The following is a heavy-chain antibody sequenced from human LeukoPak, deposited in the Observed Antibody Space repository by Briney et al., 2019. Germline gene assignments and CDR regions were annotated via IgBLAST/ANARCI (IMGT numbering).Heavy chain of an antibody. J-gene: IGHJ4*02. CDR1: GVSFSSEA. V-gene: IGHV1-69*05. D-gene: IGHD2-15*01. Sequence: SVKVSCKAFGVSFSSEAISWVRQAPGQGLEWMGGIIPIFGTANYAQKFQGRVAITTDESTSTAYMEVSSLRSEDTAVYYCGRKAGDCGGGSCYSIDYWGQGTLVTVSS. CDR3: GRKAGDCGGGSCYSIDY. CDR2: IIPIFGTA.